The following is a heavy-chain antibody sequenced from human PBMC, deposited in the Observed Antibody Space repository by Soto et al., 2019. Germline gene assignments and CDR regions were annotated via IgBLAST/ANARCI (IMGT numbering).Heavy chain of an antibody. D-gene: IGHD3-3*01. CDR2: IYYSGST. V-gene: IGHV4-39*01. CDR3: ASVDYDFLSRYFSWFVP. J-gene: IGHJ5*02. CDR1: GGSISSSSYY. Sequence: PSETLSLTCTVSGGSISSSSYYWGWIRQPPGKGLEWIGSIYYSGSTYYNPSLKSRVTISVDTSKNQFSLKLSSVTAADTAVYYCASVDYDFLSRYFSWFVPWGQTTLVTVS.